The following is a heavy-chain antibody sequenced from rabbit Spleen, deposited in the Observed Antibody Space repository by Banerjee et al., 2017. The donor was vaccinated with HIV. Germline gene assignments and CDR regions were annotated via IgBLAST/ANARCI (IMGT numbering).Heavy chain of an antibody. D-gene: IGHD8-1*01. CDR1: GVSFSGDSY. V-gene: IGHV1S40*01. CDR2: IDIGSSGFT. CDR3: ARDTGSSFSSYGMDL. Sequence: EESGGDLVKPGASLTLTCIASGVSFSGDSYMCWVRQAPGKGLEWIVCIDIGSSGFTYFASWAKGRFTISKTSSTTVTLQMTSLTAADTATYFCARDTGSSFSSYGMDLWGQGTLVTVS. J-gene: IGHJ6*01.